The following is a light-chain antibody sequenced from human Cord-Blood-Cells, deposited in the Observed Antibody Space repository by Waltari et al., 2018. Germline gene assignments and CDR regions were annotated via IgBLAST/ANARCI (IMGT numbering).Light chain of an antibody. J-gene: IGKJ1*01. V-gene: IGKV1-39*01. CDR3: QQSYSTPWT. CDR2: AAS. CDR1: QSISSY. Sequence: DIQMTQPPSSLSASVGDSVTITCRASQSISSYLNWYQQKPGKAPKLLIYAASSLQSGVPSRFSGSGSWTDFSLTISSLQPEDVATYYCQQSYSTPWTFGQGTKVEIK.